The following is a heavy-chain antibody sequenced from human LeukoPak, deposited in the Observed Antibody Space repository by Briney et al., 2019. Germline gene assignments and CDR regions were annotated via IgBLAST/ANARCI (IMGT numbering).Heavy chain of an antibody. Sequence: PGGSLRLSCAASGFTFDDYAMHWVRHAPGKGLEWVAGISWNSGSIGYADSVKGRFTISRDNAKNSLYLQMNSLRAEDTAVYYCAREVRSYFSGSDYWGQGTLVTVSS. V-gene: IGHV3-9*01. CDR3: AREVRSYFSGSDY. D-gene: IGHD1-26*01. CDR2: ISWNSGSI. CDR1: GFTFDDYA. J-gene: IGHJ4*02.